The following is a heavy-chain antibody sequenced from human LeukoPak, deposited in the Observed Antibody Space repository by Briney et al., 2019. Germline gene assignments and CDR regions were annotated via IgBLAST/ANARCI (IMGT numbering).Heavy chain of an antibody. CDR2: IYSGGST. J-gene: IGHJ4*02. D-gene: IGHD1-26*01. V-gene: IGHV3-66*02. Sequence: GGSLRLSCAASGFTVSSNYMSWVRQAPGKGLEWVSVIYSGGSTYYADSVKGRFTISRDNSKNTLYLQMNSLRAEDTAVYYCARDLRVGATTDYWGQGTRVTVSS. CDR1: GFTVSSNY. CDR3: ARDLRVGATTDY.